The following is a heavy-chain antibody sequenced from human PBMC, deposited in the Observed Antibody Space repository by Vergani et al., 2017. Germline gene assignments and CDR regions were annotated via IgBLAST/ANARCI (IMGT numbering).Heavy chain of an antibody. J-gene: IGHJ4*02. Sequence: EVQLLESGGNLVQPGGSLRLSCAASGFTFNIYAMSWVRQAPGKGLEWVSTITYNGGRTYYADSVTGRFTISRDNSKNTLFLQLKTLRDEDTGVYYCAKDYNIMGALHYWGQGTLVAVSS. D-gene: IGHD5-12*01. CDR2: ITYNGGRT. CDR1: GFTFNIYA. CDR3: AKDYNIMGALHY. V-gene: IGHV3-23*01.